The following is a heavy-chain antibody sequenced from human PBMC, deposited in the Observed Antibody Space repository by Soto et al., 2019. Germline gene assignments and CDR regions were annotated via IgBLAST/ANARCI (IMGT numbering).Heavy chain of an antibody. CDR3: ARDIVVVPAAKRAEYFPH. CDR2: IIPIFGTA. CDR1: GGTFSSHA. V-gene: IGHV1-69*13. Sequence: GAPVKVSLKASGGTFSSHAISLVRQAPGQRLEWMGGIIPIFGTANYAQKFQGRVTITADESTSTAYMELSSLRSEDTAVYYCARDIVVVPAAKRAEYFPHWVQGTLVTVSS. D-gene: IGHD2-2*01. J-gene: IGHJ1*01.